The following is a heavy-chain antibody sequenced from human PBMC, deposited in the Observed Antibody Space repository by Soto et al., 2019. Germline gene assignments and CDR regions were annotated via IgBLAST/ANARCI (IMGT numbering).Heavy chain of an antibody. CDR2: ISAYNGNT. J-gene: IGHJ4*02. CDR3: ARDLAAAGPFDY. Sequence: QVQLVQSGAEVKKPGASVKVSCKTSGYTFTSYAISWGRQAPGQGLEWMGWISAYNGNTHYAKKLQGRVTMTTDTSTSTAYMELGSLRSDDTAVYYCARDLAAAGPFDYWGQGTLVTVSS. V-gene: IGHV1-18*01. D-gene: IGHD6-13*01. CDR1: GYTFTSYA.